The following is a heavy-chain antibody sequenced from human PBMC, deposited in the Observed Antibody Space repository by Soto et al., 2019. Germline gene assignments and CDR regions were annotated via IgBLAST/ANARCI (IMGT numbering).Heavy chain of an antibody. CDR2: ISAYNGKT. CDR3: ARGGDVNYYHGMDV. CDR1: GHTFTSYG. Sequence: QVQLVQSGGEVKKPGASVKLSCTASGHTFTSYGISWVRQAPGQGLEWMGWISAYNGKTNYAQNVQGRVTMTTDTXXRTAYMDLRSRRSDDTAVYYCARGGDVNYYHGMDVWGQGTTVTGSS. V-gene: IGHV1-18*01. J-gene: IGHJ6*02. D-gene: IGHD5-12*01.